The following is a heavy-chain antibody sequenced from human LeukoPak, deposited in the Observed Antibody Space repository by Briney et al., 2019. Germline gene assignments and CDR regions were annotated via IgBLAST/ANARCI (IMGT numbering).Heavy chain of an antibody. J-gene: IGHJ4*02. D-gene: IGHD4-17*01. V-gene: IGHV3-64D*09. CDR3: VKATVTSSYFDYFDS. CDR1: GFSFSICS. CDR2: ISNNGGHT. Sequence: PGGSLRLSCSASGFSFSICSMHWVRQAPGKGLDYVSAISNNGGHTNYADSVKGRFTISRDNSKNTLYLQMSSLRAEDTAVYYCVKATVTSSYFDYFDSWGQGTRVTVSS.